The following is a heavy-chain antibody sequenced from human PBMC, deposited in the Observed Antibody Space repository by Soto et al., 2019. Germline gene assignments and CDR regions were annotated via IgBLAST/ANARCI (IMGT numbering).Heavy chain of an antibody. CDR2: IKPNSGGT. J-gene: IGHJ5*02. CDR3: ARAMTMVRGNWFDP. Sequence: QVQLVQSGAEVKKPGASVKVSCKASGYTFTGYYMHWVRQAPGQGLEWMGWIKPNSGGTNYAQKFQGWVTMTRDTSISTAYMELSRLRSDDTAVYYWARAMTMVRGNWFDPWGQGTLVTVSS. V-gene: IGHV1-2*04. D-gene: IGHD3-10*01. CDR1: GYTFTGYY.